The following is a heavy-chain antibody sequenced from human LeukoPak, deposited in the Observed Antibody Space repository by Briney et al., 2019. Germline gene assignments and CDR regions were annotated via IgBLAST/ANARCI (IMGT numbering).Heavy chain of an antibody. V-gene: IGHV3-66*01. D-gene: IGHD4-17*01. CDR2: LYSDGDT. CDR1: GLTVTNNY. J-gene: IGHJ4*02. Sequence: GGSLRLSCAASGLTVTNNYWHWVRQPPGKGPEWISILYSDGDTKYADSVKGRFTFPRDSSRNTLYLQMNGLRAEDTAVYYCTYGDYPLTYWGQGTLVSVSS. CDR3: TYGDYPLTY.